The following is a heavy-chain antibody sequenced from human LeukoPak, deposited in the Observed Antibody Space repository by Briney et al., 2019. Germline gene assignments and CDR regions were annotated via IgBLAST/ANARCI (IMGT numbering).Heavy chain of an antibody. CDR1: GGSFSGYY. Sequence: SETLSLTCAVYGGSFSGYYWSWIRQPPGKGLEWIGEINHSGSTNYNPSLKSRVTISVDTSKNQFSLRLSSVTAADTAVYYCARDRITMVRGRNWFDPWGQGTLVTVSS. J-gene: IGHJ5*02. CDR2: INHSGST. CDR3: ARDRITMVRGRNWFDP. D-gene: IGHD3-10*01. V-gene: IGHV4-34*01.